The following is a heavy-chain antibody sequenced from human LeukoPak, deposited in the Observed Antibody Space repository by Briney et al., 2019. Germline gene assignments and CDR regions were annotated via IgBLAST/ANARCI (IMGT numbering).Heavy chain of an antibody. J-gene: IGHJ4*02. D-gene: IGHD4-17*01. CDR2: ISWNSGSI. CDR3: ARASTVTKENDY. Sequence: GGSLRLSCAASGFTFDDYAMHWVRQAPGKGLEWVSGISWNSGSIGYADSVKGRFTISRDNAKNSLYLQMNSLRAEDTAVYYCARASTVTKENDYWGQRTLVTVSS. V-gene: IGHV3-9*01. CDR1: GFTFDDYA.